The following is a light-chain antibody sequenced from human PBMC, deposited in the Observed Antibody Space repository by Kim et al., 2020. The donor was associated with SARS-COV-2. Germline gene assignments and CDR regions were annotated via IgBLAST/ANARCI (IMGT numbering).Light chain of an antibody. J-gene: IGKJ4*02. V-gene: IGKV1-27*01. CDR2: AAA. Sequence: SVGDRGAINCRASQGIINYLAGYQQNPGKVPQLLIYAAATLQSGVPSRFSGSGSGTDVTPTISSLQPEDVATYYCQKYNSGRRTFGGGTKVDIK. CDR1: QGIINY. CDR3: QKYNSGRRT.